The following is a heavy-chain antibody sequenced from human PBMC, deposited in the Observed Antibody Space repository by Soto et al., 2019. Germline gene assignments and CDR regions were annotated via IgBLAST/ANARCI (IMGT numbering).Heavy chain of an antibody. V-gene: IGHV3-23*01. CDR3: AKDTYSGYSYGGKSYGY. J-gene: IGHJ4*02. D-gene: IGHD5-18*01. CDR2: ISGSGGST. Sequence: GGSLRLSCAASGFTFSSYAMSWVRQAPGKGLEWVSAISGSGGSTYYADSVKGRFTISRDNSKNTLYLQMNSLRAEDTAVYYCAKDTYSGYSYGGKSYGYWGQGTLVTVSS. CDR1: GFTFSSYA.